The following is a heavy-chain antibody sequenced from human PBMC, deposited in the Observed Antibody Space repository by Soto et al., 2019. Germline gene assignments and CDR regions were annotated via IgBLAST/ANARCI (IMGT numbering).Heavy chain of an antibody. D-gene: IGHD2-15*01. V-gene: IGHV4-59*01. CDR3: AGDAGGPYDH. CDR2: IYYSGST. J-gene: IGHJ4*01. CDR1: GAPITINY. Sequence: SETLSLTCTVSGAPITINYWSWIRQAPGKGLEWIGYIYYSGSTTYNPSLKSRVTMSADTSKDQFSLKLNSVTAADTAVYYCAGDAGGPYDHWGPGFLVIVSS.